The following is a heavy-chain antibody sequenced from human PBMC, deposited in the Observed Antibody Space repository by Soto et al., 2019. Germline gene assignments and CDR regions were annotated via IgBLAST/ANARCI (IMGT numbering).Heavy chain of an antibody. J-gene: IGHJ3*02. V-gene: IGHV3-33*01. CDR3: ARDKNSSGWYRAFDI. Sequence: QVQLVESGGGVVQPGRSLRLSCAASGFTFSSYGMHWVRQAPGKGLEWVAVIWYDGSNKYYADSVKGRFTISRDNSKNTLYMQMNSLGAEDTAVYYCARDKNSSGWYRAFDIWGQGTMVTVSS. CDR1: GFTFSSYG. CDR2: IWYDGSNK. D-gene: IGHD6-19*01.